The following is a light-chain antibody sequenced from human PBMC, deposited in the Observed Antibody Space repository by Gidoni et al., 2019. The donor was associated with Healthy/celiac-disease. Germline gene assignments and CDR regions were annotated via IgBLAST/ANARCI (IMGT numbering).Light chain of an antibody. CDR3: QQYYSTPWT. V-gene: IGKV1-NL1*01. CDR1: QGFSTS. Sequence: DIQLTQSPSSLSASVGDRVTITCRASQGFSTSLAWYQQKPGKAPKLLLYAASRLESGVPSRFSGSGSGTDYNLTISSLQPEDFATYYCQQYYSTPWTFGQGTKVEIK. CDR2: AAS. J-gene: IGKJ1*01.